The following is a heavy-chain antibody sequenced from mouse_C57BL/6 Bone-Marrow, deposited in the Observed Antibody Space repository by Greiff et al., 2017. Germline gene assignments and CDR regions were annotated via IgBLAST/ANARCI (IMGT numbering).Heavy chain of an antibody. CDR3: ARWGLRRGDY. Sequence: VQLQQPGAELVKPGASVTLSCKASGYTFTSYWMHWVKQRPGQGLEWIGMIHPNSGSTNYNEKFKSKATLTVDKSSSTAYMQLSSLTSEDSAVYYCARWGLRRGDYWGQGTTLTVSS. CDR2: IHPNSGST. J-gene: IGHJ2*01. D-gene: IGHD2-13*01. V-gene: IGHV1-64*01. CDR1: GYTFTSYW.